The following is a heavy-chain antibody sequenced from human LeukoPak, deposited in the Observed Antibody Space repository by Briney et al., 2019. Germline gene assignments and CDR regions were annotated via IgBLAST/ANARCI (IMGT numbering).Heavy chain of an antibody. D-gene: IGHD4/OR15-4a*01. Sequence: GGSLRPSCAASRFIFSDYYMSWIRQAPGKGLELISYISSSTSYTNYADSVKGRFTISRDNANNSLYLQMNSLRAEDTAVYYCARVGATYPPSDAFDIWGQGTMVTVSS. J-gene: IGHJ3*02. CDR1: RFIFSDYY. CDR2: ISSSTSYT. V-gene: IGHV3-11*06. CDR3: ARVGATYPPSDAFDI.